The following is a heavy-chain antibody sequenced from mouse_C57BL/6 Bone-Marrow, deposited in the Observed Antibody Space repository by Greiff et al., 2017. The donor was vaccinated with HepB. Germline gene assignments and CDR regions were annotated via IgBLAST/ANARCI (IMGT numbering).Heavy chain of an antibody. Sequence: VQLQQSGAELVRPGASVKLSCTASGFNIKDDYMHWVKQRPEQGLEWIGWIDHENGNTEYASTVQGKATITADTSSHTAYLQRSSLTSEDTAGYYCTVITTVGGAYWGRGTLVTVSA. CDR3: TVITTVGGAY. CDR2: IDHENGNT. V-gene: IGHV14-4*01. D-gene: IGHD1-1*01. J-gene: IGHJ3*01. CDR1: GFNIKDDY.